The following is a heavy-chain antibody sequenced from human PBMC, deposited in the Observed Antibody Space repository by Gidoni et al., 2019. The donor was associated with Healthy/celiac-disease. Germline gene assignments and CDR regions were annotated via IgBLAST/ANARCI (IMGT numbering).Heavy chain of an antibody. CDR1: GFTCSSSS. CDR3: ARDSWGSGWYYYYYGMDV. V-gene: IGHV3-21*01. D-gene: IGHD6-19*01. J-gene: IGHJ6*02. CDR2: ISSSSSYI. Sequence: EVQLVESGGGLVKPGGSLRLSCAASGFTCSSSSMNWVRQAPGKGLDWVSSISSSSSYIYYADSVKGRFTISRDNAKNSLYLQMNSLRAEDTAVYYCARDSWGSGWYYYYYGMDVWGQGTTVTVSS.